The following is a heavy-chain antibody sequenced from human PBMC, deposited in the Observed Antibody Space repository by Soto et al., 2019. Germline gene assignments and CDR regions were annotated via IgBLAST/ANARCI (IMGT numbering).Heavy chain of an antibody. CDR3: ARAHCSGGSCYFGGDYFDY. CDR1: GFTFSSYS. V-gene: IGHV3-21*01. D-gene: IGHD2-15*01. CDR2: ISSSSSYI. J-gene: IGHJ4*02. Sequence: EVQLVESGGGLVKPGGSLRLSCAASGFTFSSYSMNWVRQAPGKGLEWVSSISSSSSYIYYADSVKGRFTISRDNAKNSLYLQMNSLRAEDTAVYYCARAHCSGGSCYFGGDYFDYWGQGTLVTVSS.